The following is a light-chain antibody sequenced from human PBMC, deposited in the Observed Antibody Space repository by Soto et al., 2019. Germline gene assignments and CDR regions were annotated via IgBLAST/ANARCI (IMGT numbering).Light chain of an antibody. V-gene: IGKV1-9*01. Sequence: DIQLTQSPSFLSASVGDRVTITCRASQGISSYLAWYQQKPGKAPKLLIYAASTLQSGVPSRCRSSRSGTEFTPTISSLQREDFATLYCQQVNRYPPWTFGQGTKVEVK. CDR1: QGISSY. J-gene: IGKJ1*01. CDR3: QQVNRYPPWT. CDR2: AAS.